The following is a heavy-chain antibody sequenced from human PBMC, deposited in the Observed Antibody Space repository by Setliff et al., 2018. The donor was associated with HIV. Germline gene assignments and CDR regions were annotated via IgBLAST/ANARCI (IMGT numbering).Heavy chain of an antibody. V-gene: IGHV4-38-2*01. J-gene: IGHJ4*02. D-gene: IGHD2-21*01. CDR1: GYSISSDYY. CDR2: IFHSGST. Sequence: SETLSLTCAVSGYSISSDYYWGWVRQPPGKGLEWIGSIFHSGSTYYNPSLRSRVTISVDTSKDQFSLRLTSVTAADTAFYFCARVNTVVAYFNYWGPGLLVTVSS. CDR3: ARVNTVVAYFNY.